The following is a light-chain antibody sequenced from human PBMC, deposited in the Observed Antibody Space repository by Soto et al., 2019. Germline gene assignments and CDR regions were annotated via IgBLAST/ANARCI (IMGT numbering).Light chain of an antibody. CDR3: SSYAGSDTFV. CDR1: SGAVGAYNF. J-gene: IGLJ1*01. Sequence: QSALTQPASVSGSPGQSITSSCTGTSGAVGAYNFVSWYQQHPGKPPKLIVYHVSDRPSGFSSRFSGAKSGNSASLTISGLHAEDEADYYCSSYAGSDTFVFGTGTKLTV. V-gene: IGLV2-14*03. CDR2: HVS.